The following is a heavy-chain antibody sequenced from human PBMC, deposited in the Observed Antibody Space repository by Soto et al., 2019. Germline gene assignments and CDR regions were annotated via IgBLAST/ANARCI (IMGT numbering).Heavy chain of an antibody. Sequence: QVQLVESGGGVVQPGRSLRLSCAASGFTFSSYGMHWVRQAPGKGLEWVAVISYDGSNKYYADSVKGRFTISRDNSKNTLYLQMNSLRAEDTAVYYCAKDLDYGDWGYGMDVWGQGTTVTVSS. D-gene: IGHD4-17*01. J-gene: IGHJ6*02. V-gene: IGHV3-30*18. CDR3: AKDLDYGDWGYGMDV. CDR1: GFTFSSYG. CDR2: ISYDGSNK.